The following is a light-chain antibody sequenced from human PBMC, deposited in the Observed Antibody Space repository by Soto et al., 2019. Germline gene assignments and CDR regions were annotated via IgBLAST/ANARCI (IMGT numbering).Light chain of an antibody. J-gene: IGLJ1*01. CDR2: DVS. V-gene: IGLV2-14*01. Sequence: QSALTQPASVSGSPGQSITISCTGTSSDVGGYNYVSWYQQHPGKAPKLMIYDVSNRPSGVSNRFSGSKSGSTASLTISGLQADDEADYYCSSYTSSSTLEVFGTGTKLTVL. CDR1: SSDVGGYNY. CDR3: SSYTSSSTLEV.